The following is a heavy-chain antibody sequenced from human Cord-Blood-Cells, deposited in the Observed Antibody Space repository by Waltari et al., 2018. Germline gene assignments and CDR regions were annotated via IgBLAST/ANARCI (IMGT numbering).Heavy chain of an antibody. CDR1: GYTLTRYA. CDR3: ATSKVTAMVYYFDY. J-gene: IGHJ4*02. Sequence: QVQLVQSGAEVKKPGASVKVSCKASGYTLTRYAMHWVRPAHGQRLEWMGWINAGNGNTKYSQKFQGRVTITRDTPASTAYMGLSSLRSEDKAVYYCATSKVTAMVYYFDYWGQGTLVTVSS. CDR2: INAGNGNT. V-gene: IGHV1-3*01. D-gene: IGHD5-18*01.